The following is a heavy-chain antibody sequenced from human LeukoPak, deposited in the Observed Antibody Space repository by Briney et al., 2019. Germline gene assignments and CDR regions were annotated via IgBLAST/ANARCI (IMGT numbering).Heavy chain of an antibody. CDR2: IDYSGST. Sequence: SETLSLTCTVSGGSISSGGYYWSWIRQHPGKGPEWMGYIDYSGSTYYNPSLKSRVTISRDTSKNQFSLKLSSVTAADTAVYYCARGLYSIVDYWGQGTLVTVSS. CDR3: ARGLYSIVDY. J-gene: IGHJ4*02. CDR1: GGSISSGGYY. D-gene: IGHD2-8*01. V-gene: IGHV4-31*03.